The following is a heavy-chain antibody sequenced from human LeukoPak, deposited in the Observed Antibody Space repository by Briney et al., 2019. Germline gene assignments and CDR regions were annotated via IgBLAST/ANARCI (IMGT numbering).Heavy chain of an antibody. D-gene: IGHD2-2*02. V-gene: IGHV3-21*01. CDR3: ARVGRLHNIIAPAVILGDAFDI. Sequence: GGSLRLSCAASGFTFSSYSMNWVRQAPGKGLEWVSSISSSSTYIYYADSVKGRFTISRDSAQNSLYLQMNSLRAEDTAVYYCARVGRLHNIIAPAVILGDAFDIWGQGTMVTVSS. CDR1: GFTFSSYS. J-gene: IGHJ3*02. CDR2: ISSSSTYI.